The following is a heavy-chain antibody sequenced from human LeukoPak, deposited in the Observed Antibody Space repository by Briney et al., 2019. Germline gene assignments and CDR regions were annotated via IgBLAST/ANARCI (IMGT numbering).Heavy chain of an antibody. CDR1: GYTFTGYY. J-gene: IGHJ6*02. Sequence: ASVKVSCKASGYTFTGYYMHWVRQAPGQGLGWMGWINPNSGGTNYAQKFQGRVTMTRDTSISTAYMELSRLRSDDTAVYYCARDLDCSSTSCYTSDYYYYYGMDVWGQGTTVTVSS. D-gene: IGHD2-2*02. CDR2: INPNSGGT. V-gene: IGHV1-2*02. CDR3: ARDLDCSSTSCYTSDYYYYYGMDV.